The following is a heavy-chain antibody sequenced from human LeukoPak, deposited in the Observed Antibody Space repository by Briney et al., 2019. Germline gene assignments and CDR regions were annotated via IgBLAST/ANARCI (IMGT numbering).Heavy chain of an antibody. CDR2: IKSKIDGETI. CDR1: GLTFSNAW. CDR3: STGGGVLRFSEPI. J-gene: IGHJ3*02. Sequence: GGSLRLSCAASGLTFSNAWMSWVRQAPGKGLEWVGRIKSKIDGETIDYAAPVKGRFTISRDDSKNTLYLQMSSLKTEDTAVYFCSTGGGVLRFSEPIWGQGTMVTVSS. V-gene: IGHV3-15*01. D-gene: IGHD3-3*01.